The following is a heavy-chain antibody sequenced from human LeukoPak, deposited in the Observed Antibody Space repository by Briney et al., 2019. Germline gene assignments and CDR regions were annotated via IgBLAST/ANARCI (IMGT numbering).Heavy chain of an antibody. J-gene: IGHJ6*02. D-gene: IGHD4-17*01. V-gene: IGHV3-15*01. CDR3: TSPDYGDYNSWYNYGTDV. CDR2: IKSKADGGTT. CDR1: GFTFSNTW. Sequence: GGSLRLSCAASGFTFSNTWMSWVRQAPGKGLEWVGRIKSKADGGTTDYAAPVKGRFTISRDDSKDTMYPQMNSLKTEDTAVYYCTSPDYGDYNSWYNYGTDVWGQGTTVTVSS.